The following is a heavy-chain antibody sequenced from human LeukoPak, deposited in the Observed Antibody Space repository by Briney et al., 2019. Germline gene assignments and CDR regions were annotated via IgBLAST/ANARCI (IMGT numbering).Heavy chain of an antibody. Sequence: ASVKVSCKASGYTFTDYYVHWVRQVPGQGLEWMGWINPNTGGTNSAQNFQGRVTMTRDTSIKTAYMELSRLKSDDTAVYYCASSRFYFDPSAFFDHWGQGTLVTVSS. CDR3: ASSRFYFDPSAFFDH. CDR2: INPNTGGT. J-gene: IGHJ4*02. CDR1: GYTFTDYY. V-gene: IGHV1-2*02. D-gene: IGHD3-22*01.